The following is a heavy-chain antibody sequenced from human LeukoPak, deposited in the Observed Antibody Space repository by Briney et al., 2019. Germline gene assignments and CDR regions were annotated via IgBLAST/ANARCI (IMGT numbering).Heavy chain of an antibody. CDR1: GYTFTSYY. Sequence: ASVKVSCKASGYTFTSYYMHRVRQAPGQGLEWMGIINPSGGSTSYAQKFQGRVTMTRDMSTSTVYMELSSLRSEDTAVYYCARDRVDSGGWQENPNDYWGQGTLVTVSS. CDR3: ARDRVDSGGWQENPNDY. V-gene: IGHV1-46*01. J-gene: IGHJ4*02. CDR2: INPSGGST. D-gene: IGHD6-19*01.